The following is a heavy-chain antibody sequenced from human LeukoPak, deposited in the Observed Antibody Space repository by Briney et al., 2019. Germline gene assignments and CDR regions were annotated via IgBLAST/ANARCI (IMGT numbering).Heavy chain of an antibody. J-gene: IGHJ4*02. Sequence: GASVKVSRKASGYTFTSYGISWVRQAPGQGLEWMGWISAYNGNTNYAQKLQGRVTMTTDTSTSTAYMELRSLRSDDTAVYYCARGGLYDSSGYSLYYFDYWGQGTLVTVSS. V-gene: IGHV1-18*01. CDR3: ARGGLYDSSGYSLYYFDY. CDR1: GYTFTSYG. D-gene: IGHD3-22*01. CDR2: ISAYNGNT.